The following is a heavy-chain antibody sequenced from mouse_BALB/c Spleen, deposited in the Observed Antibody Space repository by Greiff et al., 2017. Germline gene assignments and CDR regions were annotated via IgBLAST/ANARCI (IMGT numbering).Heavy chain of an antibody. D-gene: IGHD2-4*01. CDR3: ARGRGLYYDYDWYFDV. Sequence: EVKLMESGGGLVKPGGSLKLSCAASGFTFSSYAMSWVRQTPEKRLEWVASISSGGSTYYPDSVKGRFTISRDNARNILYLQMSSLRSEDTAMYYCARGRGLYYDYDWYFDVWGAGTTVTVSS. J-gene: IGHJ1*01. V-gene: IGHV5-6-5*01. CDR1: GFTFSSYA. CDR2: ISSGGST.